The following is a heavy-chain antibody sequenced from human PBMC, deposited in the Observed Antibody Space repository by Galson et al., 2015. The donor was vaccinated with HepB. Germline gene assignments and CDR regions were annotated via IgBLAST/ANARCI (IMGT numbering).Heavy chain of an antibody. Sequence: SVKVSCKASGSSFTNYDFNWVRQATGQGLEWMGWMNPNSGDTGYAQKFQGRVTMTMNTSISTAYMELRSLRSEDTAMYYCARGDFWSSYLGGIDHWGQGTLVSVSS. J-gene: IGHJ4*02. D-gene: IGHD3-3*01. V-gene: IGHV1-8*01. CDR1: GSSFTNYD. CDR3: ARGDFWSSYLGGIDH. CDR2: MNPNSGDT.